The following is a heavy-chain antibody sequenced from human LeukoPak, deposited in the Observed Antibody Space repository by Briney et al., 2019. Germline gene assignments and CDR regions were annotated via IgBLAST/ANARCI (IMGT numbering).Heavy chain of an antibody. J-gene: IGHJ3*02. D-gene: IGHD3-3*01. Sequence: GGSLRLSCAASGFTFSSYSMNWVRQAPGKGLEWVSSISSSSRYIYYADSVKGRFTISRDNAKNSLYLQMNSLRAEDTAVYYCARDGYYDFWSGYYPLIWGQGTMVTVSS. V-gene: IGHV3-21*01. CDR3: ARDGYYDFWSGYYPLI. CDR1: GFTFSSYS. CDR2: ISSSSRYI.